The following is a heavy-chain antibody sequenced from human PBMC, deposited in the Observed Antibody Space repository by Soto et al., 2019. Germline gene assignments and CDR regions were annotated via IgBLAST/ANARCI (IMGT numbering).Heavy chain of an antibody. CDR1: GITFSNYA. Sequence: GGSLRLSCAASGITFSNYAMSWVRQAPGKGLEWVSGISGSGDSTYYAESVKGRFTISRDNSKNTVYLQMNSLGAEDTAVYYCASRNYYDTSGYSYWYYFDSWGKEALFTFSS. V-gene: IGHV3-23*01. CDR3: ASRNYYDTSGYSYWYYFDS. D-gene: IGHD3-22*01. J-gene: IGHJ4*02. CDR2: ISGSGDST.